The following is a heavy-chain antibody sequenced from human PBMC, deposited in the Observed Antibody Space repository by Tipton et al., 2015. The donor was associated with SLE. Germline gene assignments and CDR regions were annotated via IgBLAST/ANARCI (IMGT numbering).Heavy chain of an antibody. CDR1: GYPFIGYY. J-gene: IGHJ4*02. CDR2: SFPIFGTA. Sequence: QSGAEVKKPGASVKVSCKTSGYPFIGYYLHWVRQAPGQGLEWMGGSFPIFGTANYAQKFQGRVTITADESTTTAYMELSSLRSEDTAVYYCARPGIAAAFDYWGQGTLVTVSS. D-gene: IGHD6-13*01. CDR3: ARPGIAAAFDY. V-gene: IGHV1-69*13.